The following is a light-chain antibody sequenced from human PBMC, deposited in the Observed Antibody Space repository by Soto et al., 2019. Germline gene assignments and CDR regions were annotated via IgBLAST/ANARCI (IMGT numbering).Light chain of an antibody. CDR1: SSDVGGYNY. V-gene: IGLV2-14*01. J-gene: IGLJ1*01. CDR3: SSYTSSSTHYV. Sequence: QSALTQPASVSGSSGQSITISCTGTSSDVGGYNYVSWYQQHPGKAPKLMIYEVSNRPSGVSNRFSGSKSGNTASLTISGLQAEDEAHYYCSSYTSSSTHYVFGTGTKLTVL. CDR2: EVS.